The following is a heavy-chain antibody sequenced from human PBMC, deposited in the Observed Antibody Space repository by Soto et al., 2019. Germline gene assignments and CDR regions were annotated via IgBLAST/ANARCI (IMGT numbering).Heavy chain of an antibody. Sequence: QVQLQESGPGLVKPSQTLSLTCTVSGGSISSGDYYWRWIRQPPGKGLEWIGYIYYSGSTYYNPSLKSRVTISVDTSKNQFSLKLSSVTAADTAVYYCARSSHYYGSGSYYNVGYWGQGTLVTVSS. V-gene: IGHV4-30-4*01. D-gene: IGHD3-10*01. CDR3: ARSSHYYGSGSYYNVGY. CDR1: GGSISSGDYY. J-gene: IGHJ4*02. CDR2: IYYSGST.